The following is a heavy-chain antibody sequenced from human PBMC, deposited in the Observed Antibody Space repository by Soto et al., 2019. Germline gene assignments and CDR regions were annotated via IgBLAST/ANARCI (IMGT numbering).Heavy chain of an antibody. Sequence: SETLSLTCTVSGGSISSYYWSWIRQPPGKGLEWIGYIYYSGSTNYNPSLKSRVTISVDTSKNQFSLKLSSVTAADTAVYYCARDFLEPGYYDSSGYSPRVFDPWGQGTLVTVSS. CDR2: IYYSGST. V-gene: IGHV4-59*01. D-gene: IGHD3-22*01. CDR3: ARDFLEPGYYDSSGYSPRVFDP. CDR1: GGSISSYY. J-gene: IGHJ5*02.